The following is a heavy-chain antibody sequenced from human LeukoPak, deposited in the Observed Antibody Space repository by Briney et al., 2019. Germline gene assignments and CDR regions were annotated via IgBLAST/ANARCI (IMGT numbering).Heavy chain of an antibody. CDR3: AKSFLGYYYGSGSYPTDPAYDY. J-gene: IGHJ4*02. V-gene: IGHV3-30*18. D-gene: IGHD3-10*01. Sequence: GGSLRLSCAASGFTFSSYGMHWVRQAPGKGLEWVAVISYDGSNKYYADSVKGRFTISRDNSKNALYLQMNSLRAEDTAVYYCAKSFLGYYYGSGSYPTDPAYDYWGQGTLVTVSS. CDR2: ISYDGSNK. CDR1: GFTFSSYG.